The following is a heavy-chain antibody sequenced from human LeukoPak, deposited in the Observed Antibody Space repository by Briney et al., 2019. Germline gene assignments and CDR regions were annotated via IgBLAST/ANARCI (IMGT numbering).Heavy chain of an antibody. CDR2: ISSSGATI. Sequence: GGSLRLSCVASGFSFSSYEMSWVRQAPGKGLEWVSYISSSGATIYYADSVMGRFTISRDNAKNSLSLQMYRLRDDDTAVYYCARGGAYCGGDCYPEFDYWGQGTLVTVSS. D-gene: IGHD2-21*02. CDR1: GFSFSSYE. CDR3: ARGGAYCGGDCYPEFDY. J-gene: IGHJ4*02. V-gene: IGHV3-48*03.